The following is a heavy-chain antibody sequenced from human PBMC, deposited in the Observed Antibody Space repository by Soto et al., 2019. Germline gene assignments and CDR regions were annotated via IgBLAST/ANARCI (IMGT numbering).Heavy chain of an antibody. Sequence: SETLSLTCTVSGGSIRSYYWSWIRQAPGKGLEWIGYLYNSGSTVYNPSLKSRVTISVDTSKNQFSLKLNSVTAADTAVYYCAKGTKGSRGTPFKKWSESYGIDVWGQGTTVTVSS. CDR2: LYNSGST. CDR3: AKGTKGSRGTPFKKWSESYGIDV. J-gene: IGHJ6*02. D-gene: IGHD3-10*01. V-gene: IGHV4-59*01. CDR1: GGSIRSYY.